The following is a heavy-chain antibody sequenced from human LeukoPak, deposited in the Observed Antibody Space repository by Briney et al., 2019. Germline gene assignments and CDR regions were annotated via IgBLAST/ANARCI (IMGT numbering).Heavy chain of an antibody. CDR1: GYTFTSYD. Sequence: ASVKVSCKASGYTFTSYDINWVRQAPGQGLEWMGWINTNTGNPTYAQGFTGRFVFSLDTSVSTAYLQISSLKAEDTAVYYCAKASSGSHFDYWGQGTLVTVSS. V-gene: IGHV7-4-1*02. J-gene: IGHJ4*02. D-gene: IGHD6-19*01. CDR2: INTNTGNP. CDR3: AKASSGSHFDY.